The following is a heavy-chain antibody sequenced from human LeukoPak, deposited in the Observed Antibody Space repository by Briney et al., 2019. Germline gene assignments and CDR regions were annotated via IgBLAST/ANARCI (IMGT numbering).Heavy chain of an antibody. CDR1: GFTFSSYG. D-gene: IGHD5-18*01. CDR2: ISYDGSNK. V-gene: IGHV3-30*18. Sequence: GRSLRLSCAASGFTFSSYGMHWVRQAPGKGLEWVAVISYDGSNKYYADSVKGRFTISRDNSKNTLYLQMNSLRAEDTAVYYCAKDPGSYGFFDYWGQGTLVTVSS. J-gene: IGHJ4*02. CDR3: AKDPGSYGFFDY.